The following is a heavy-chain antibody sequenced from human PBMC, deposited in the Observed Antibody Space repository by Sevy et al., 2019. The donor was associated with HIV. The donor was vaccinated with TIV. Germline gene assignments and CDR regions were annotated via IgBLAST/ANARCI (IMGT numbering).Heavy chain of an antibody. D-gene: IGHD5-18*01. CDR1: GFTFSNYA. V-gene: IGHV3-30-3*01. J-gene: IGHJ6*02. Sequence: GGSLRLSCAASGFTFSNYAMHWVRQAPGKGLEWVAVISYVGTNKYYADSVKGRFTISRDNSKNTLYLQINSLRAEDTAVYYCATEKGEDTAMPGGEYYYYGMDVWGQGTTVTVSS. CDR3: ATEKGEDTAMPGGEYYYYGMDV. CDR2: ISYVGTNK.